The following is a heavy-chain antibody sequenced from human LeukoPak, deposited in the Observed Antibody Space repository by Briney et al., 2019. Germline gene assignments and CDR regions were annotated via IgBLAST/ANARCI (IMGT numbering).Heavy chain of an antibody. CDR3: ARRTALAGGYDWFDP. CDR1: GGSISSYY. CDR2: IYYSGST. Sequence: SETLSLTCTVSGGSISSYYWSWIRQPPGKGLEWIGCIYYSGSTNYNPSLKSRVTISVDASKSQFSLKLSSVTAADTAVYYCARRTALAGGYDWFDPWGQGTLVTVSS. D-gene: IGHD5-12*01. J-gene: IGHJ5*02. V-gene: IGHV4-59*01.